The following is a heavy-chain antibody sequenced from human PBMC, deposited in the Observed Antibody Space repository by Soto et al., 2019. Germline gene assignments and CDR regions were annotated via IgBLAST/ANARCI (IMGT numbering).Heavy chain of an antibody. CDR3: ARTTHLSYSSSPYFDY. V-gene: IGHV3-11*01. D-gene: IGHD6-6*01. J-gene: IGHJ4*02. CDR1: GFTFSDYY. CDR2: ISSSGSTI. Sequence: GGSLRLSCAASGFTFSDYYMSWIRQAPGKGLEWVSYISSSGSTIYYADSVKGRFTISRDNAKNSLYLQMNSLRAEDTAVYYCARTTHLSYSSSPYFDYWGQGTLVTVSS.